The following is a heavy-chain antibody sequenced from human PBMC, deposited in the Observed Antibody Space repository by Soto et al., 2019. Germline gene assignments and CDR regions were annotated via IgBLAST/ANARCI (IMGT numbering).Heavy chain of an antibody. J-gene: IGHJ6*02. CDR3: ARGRPKGDGMDV. V-gene: IGHV3-74*01. CDR1: GFTFSSYW. D-gene: IGHD6-6*01. CDR2: INSDGSST. Sequence: PGGSLRLSCAASGFTFSSYWMHWVRQAPGKGLVWVSRINSDGSSTSYADSVKGRFTISRDNAKNTLYLQMNSLRAEDTAVYYCARGRPKGDGMDVWGQGTTVTVSS.